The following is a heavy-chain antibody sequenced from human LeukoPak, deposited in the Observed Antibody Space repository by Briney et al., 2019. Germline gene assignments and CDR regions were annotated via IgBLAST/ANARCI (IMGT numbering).Heavy chain of an antibody. Sequence: ASVKVSCKTSGYTFTSYYIHWVRQAPGQGLEWMGTINPSGGSTGYAQRFQGGVTMTRDTSTSTVYMELSSLRSDDTAIYYCARSYDYGDSFDYWGQGTLVTVSS. CDR3: ARSYDYGDSFDY. J-gene: IGHJ4*02. V-gene: IGHV1-46*01. D-gene: IGHD4-17*01. CDR1: GYTFTSYY. CDR2: INPSGGST.